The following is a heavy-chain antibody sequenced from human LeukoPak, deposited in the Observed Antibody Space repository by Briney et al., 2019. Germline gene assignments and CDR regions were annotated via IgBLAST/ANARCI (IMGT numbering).Heavy chain of an antibody. Sequence: ASVKVSCKASGYTFTDYYIRWVRQAPGQGLEWMGIINPTGGTTVYTQKFQGRVTMTRDTATSTVNMDLISLRSEDTAVYYCARVSTGTIFDYWGQGTLVTVSS. J-gene: IGHJ4*02. CDR2: INPTGGTT. CDR3: ARVSTGTIFDY. V-gene: IGHV1-46*01. D-gene: IGHD2-8*02. CDR1: GYTFTDYY.